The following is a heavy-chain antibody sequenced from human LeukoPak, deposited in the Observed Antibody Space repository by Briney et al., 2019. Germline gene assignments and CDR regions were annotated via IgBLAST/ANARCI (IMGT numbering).Heavy chain of an antibody. V-gene: IGHV3-48*04. J-gene: IGHJ6*03. Sequence: PGGSLRLSCAASGFTFSSYWMNWVRQAPGKGLEWVSYISSSGSTIYYADSVKGRFTISRDNAKNSLYLQMNSLRAEDTAVYYCARAVAVAGNTMDVWGKGTTVTISS. D-gene: IGHD6-19*01. CDR1: GFTFSSYW. CDR2: ISSSGSTI. CDR3: ARAVAVAGNTMDV.